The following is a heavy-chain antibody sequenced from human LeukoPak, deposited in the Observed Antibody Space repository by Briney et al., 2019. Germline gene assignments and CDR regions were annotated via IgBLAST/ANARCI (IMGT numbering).Heavy chain of an antibody. V-gene: IGHV4-4*09. J-gene: IGHJ5*02. Sequence: PSETLSLSCTVSGASNNSYYWSWILQPPGKGLEWIGYTHPSGNTNYSPSLKSRVTISMDTSTNQFSLKVRSVTAADTAVYYCARKAPKKGWFDPWGQGTLVTVSS. CDR3: ARKAPKKGWFDP. CDR1: GASNNSYY. CDR2: THPSGNT.